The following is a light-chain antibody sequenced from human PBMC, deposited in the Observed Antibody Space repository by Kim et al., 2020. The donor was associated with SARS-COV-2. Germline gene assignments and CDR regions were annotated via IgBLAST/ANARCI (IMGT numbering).Light chain of an antibody. CDR3: NSRYSNDNVV. J-gene: IGLJ2*01. CDR2: GKN. V-gene: IGLV3-19*01. Sequence: VALGQTVSITCQRDRLRSYYATWYQQKPGQAPILVIYGKNNRPSGIPDRFSGSSSGNTASLTIAGTQAGDEADYYCNSRYSNDNVVFGGGTQLTVL. CDR1: RLRSYY.